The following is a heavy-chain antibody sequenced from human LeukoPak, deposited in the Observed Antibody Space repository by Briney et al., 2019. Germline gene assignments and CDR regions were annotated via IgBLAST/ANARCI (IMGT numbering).Heavy chain of an antibody. Sequence: SETLSLTCTVSGGSISSSSYYWGWIRQPPGKGLEWIGSIYYSGSTYYNPSLKSRVTISVDTSKNQFSLKLSSVTAADTAVYYCARVSLDDFWNGYSNGYFDYWGQGTLVTVSS. J-gene: IGHJ4*02. D-gene: IGHD3-3*01. CDR3: ARVSLDDFWNGYSNGYFDY. V-gene: IGHV4-39*01. CDR1: GGSISSSSYY. CDR2: IYYSGST.